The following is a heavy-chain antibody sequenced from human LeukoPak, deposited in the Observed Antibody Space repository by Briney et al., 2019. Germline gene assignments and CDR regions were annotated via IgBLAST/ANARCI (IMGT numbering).Heavy chain of an antibody. CDR3: ATLGYCSSTSCYTGDY. V-gene: IGHV1-69*13. J-gene: IGHJ4*02. Sequence: SVKVSCKASGGTFSSYAISWVRQAPGQGLEWMGGIIPIFGTANYAQKFQGRVTITADESTSTAYMELSSLRSEDTAVYYCATLGYCSSTSCYTGDYWGQGTLVTVSS. D-gene: IGHD2-2*02. CDR2: IIPIFGTA. CDR1: GGTFSSYA.